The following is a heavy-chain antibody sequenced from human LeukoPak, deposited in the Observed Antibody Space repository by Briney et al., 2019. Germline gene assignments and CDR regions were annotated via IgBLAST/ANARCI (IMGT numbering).Heavy chain of an antibody. CDR3: AKRGGDGGYYFDY. D-gene: IGHD2-21*01. Sequence: GGSLRLSCAASGFTFTTYAMHWVRQAPGKGLEWVALIWYDGSKKHYADSVMGRFTISRDNSSNTLYLQINSLRAEDTAVYYCAKRGGDGGYYFDYWGQGTLVTVSS. CDR2: IWYDGSKK. V-gene: IGHV3-33*06. J-gene: IGHJ4*02. CDR1: GFTFTTYA.